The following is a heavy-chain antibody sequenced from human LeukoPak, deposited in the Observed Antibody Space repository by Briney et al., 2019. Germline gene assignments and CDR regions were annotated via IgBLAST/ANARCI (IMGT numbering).Heavy chain of an antibody. CDR1: GYTFTSYG. CDR3: ARDGGYDTSGGSFDP. CDR2: ISAYNGNT. J-gene: IGHJ5*02. Sequence: ASVKVSCKASGYTFTSYGISWVRQAPGQGLEWMGWISAYNGNTNYAQKLQGRVTMTTDTSASTAYMELSSLRSEDMAVYYCARDGGYDTSGGSFDPWGQGTLVTVSS. V-gene: IGHV1-18*03. D-gene: IGHD3-22*01.